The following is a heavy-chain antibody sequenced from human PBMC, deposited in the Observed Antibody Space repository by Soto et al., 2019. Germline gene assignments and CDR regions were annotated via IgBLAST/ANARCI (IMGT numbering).Heavy chain of an antibody. CDR1: GFTFSTDG. V-gene: IGHV3-30*18. J-gene: IGHJ6*02. Sequence: QVQLVESGGSEVQPGRSLTISCAASGFTFSTDGMHWVRQTPGKGLEWVAVISYDGTNKFYSDSVKGRFTISRDNFKNTLTLQMNSLRADDTAVYSCAKDLQSYGDYDYYCYGMDVWGLGTRVTVSS. CDR3: AKDLQSYGDYDYYCYGMDV. D-gene: IGHD4-17*01. CDR2: ISYDGTNK.